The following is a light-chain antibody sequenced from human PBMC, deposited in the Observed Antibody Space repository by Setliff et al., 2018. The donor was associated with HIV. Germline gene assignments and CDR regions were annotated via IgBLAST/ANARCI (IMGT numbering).Light chain of an antibody. CDR3: SSYAGNFLFL. Sequence: QSALTQPRSVSGSPGQSVTISCTGTSSDFGAYNFVSWYQQHPGKAPNLMIYDVTKRPSGVPDRFSGSKSANTASLTISGLQAEDEADYSCSSYAGNFLFLFGIGTQVTV. J-gene: IGLJ1*01. CDR2: DVT. CDR1: SSDFGAYNF. V-gene: IGLV2-11*01.